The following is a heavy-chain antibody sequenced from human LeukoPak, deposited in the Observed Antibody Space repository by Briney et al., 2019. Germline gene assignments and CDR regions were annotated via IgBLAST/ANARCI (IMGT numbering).Heavy chain of an antibody. V-gene: IGHV4-34*01. CDR1: GGSFSGYY. CDR3: ARSPSRDILTGYFHFDY. Sequence: SETLSLTCAVYGGSFSGYYWSWIRQPPGKGLEWIGEINHSGSTNYNPSLKSRVTISVDTSKNQFSLKLSSVTAADTAVYYCARSPSRDILTGYFHFDYWGQGTLVTVSS. D-gene: IGHD3-9*01. J-gene: IGHJ4*02. CDR2: INHSGST.